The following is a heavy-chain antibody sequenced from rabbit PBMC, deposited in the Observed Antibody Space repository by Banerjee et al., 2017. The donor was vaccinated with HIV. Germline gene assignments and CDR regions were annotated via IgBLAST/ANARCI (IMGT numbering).Heavy chain of an antibody. D-gene: IGHD4-1*01. CDR3: ARDLAGVIGWNFNL. V-gene: IGHV1S43*01. CDR1: GFDFSSSYY. Sequence: QQQLEESGGGLVKPGGTLTLTCKASGFDFSSSYYMCWVRQAPGKGLELIACIYSSSSSTWYASWVNGRFTISRSTSLNTVDLKMTSLTVADTATYFCARDLAGVIGWNFNLWGPGTLVTV. CDR2: IYSSSSST. J-gene: IGHJ4*01.